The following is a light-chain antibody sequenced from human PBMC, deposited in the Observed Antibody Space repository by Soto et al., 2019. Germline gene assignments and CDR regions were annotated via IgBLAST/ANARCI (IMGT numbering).Light chain of an antibody. CDR1: QSLLHSNGYNY. CDR2: LGS. Sequence: DIVMTQSPLSLPVTPGEPASISCRSSQSLLHSNGYNYLDWYLQKPGQTPQLLIYLGSNRASGVTDRFSCNRSGTDYTLMISRVRSEDVGDFYCMQPCQTSLTLGGGTKVEIK. CDR3: MQPCQTSLT. J-gene: IGKJ4*01. V-gene: IGKV2-28*01.